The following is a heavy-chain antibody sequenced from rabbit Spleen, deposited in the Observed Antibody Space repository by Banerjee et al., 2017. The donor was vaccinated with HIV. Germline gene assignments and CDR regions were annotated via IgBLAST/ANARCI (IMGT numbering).Heavy chain of an antibody. D-gene: IGHD1-1*01. CDR1: GFDLTDYYY. V-gene: IGHV1S40*01. CDR2: IDTNDGDT. J-gene: IGHJ2*01. CDR3: ARNYVNAFDP. Sequence: QSLEESGGDLVKPEGSLTLTCKVSGFDLTDYYYMCWVRQALGKGLEWIGCIDTNDGDTDYANWPKGRFTISKTSSTTVTLQMTSLTAADTATYFCARNYVNAFDPWGPGTLVTVS.